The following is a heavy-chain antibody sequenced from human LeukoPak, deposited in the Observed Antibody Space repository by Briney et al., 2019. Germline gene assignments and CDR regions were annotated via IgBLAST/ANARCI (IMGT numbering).Heavy chain of an antibody. V-gene: IGHV3-33*06. CDR2: IWYDGSNK. Sequence: GGSLRLSCAASGFTFSSYGMLWVRQAPGKGLEWVAVIWYDGSNKYYADSVKGRFTISRDNSKNTLYLQMNSLRAEDTAVYYCAKDLSGGSQYYFDYWGQGTLVTVSS. J-gene: IGHJ4*02. D-gene: IGHD2-15*01. CDR1: GFTFSSYG. CDR3: AKDLSGGSQYYFDY.